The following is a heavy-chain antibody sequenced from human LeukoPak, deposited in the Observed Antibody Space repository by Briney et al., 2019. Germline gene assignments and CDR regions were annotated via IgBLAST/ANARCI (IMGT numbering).Heavy chain of an antibody. D-gene: IGHD3-22*01. Sequence: ASVKVSCKASGYTFTSYYMHWVRQAPGQGLEWMGIINPSGGSTSYAQKFQGRVTVTTDTSTSTAYMELRSLRSDDTAVYYCARDSYYDSSGYCNYWGQGTLVTVSS. J-gene: IGHJ4*02. CDR1: GYTFTSYY. CDR3: ARDSYYDSSGYCNY. V-gene: IGHV1-46*01. CDR2: INPSGGST.